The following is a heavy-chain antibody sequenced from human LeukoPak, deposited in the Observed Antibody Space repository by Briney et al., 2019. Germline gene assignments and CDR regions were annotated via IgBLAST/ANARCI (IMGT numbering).Heavy chain of an antibody. CDR1: GYTLTSYV. Sequence: ASVNVSCQASGYTLTSYVISSVRQAPGQGGEWMGWINAYNGNTNYAQKLQRRVTLTTDTSVSTAYMELRSLRSDDTAVYYCARGAVPAVLCYWGQGTLVTVSS. CDR2: INAYNGNT. D-gene: IGHD2-2*01. J-gene: IGHJ4*02. CDR3: ARGAVPAVLCY. V-gene: IGHV1-18*04.